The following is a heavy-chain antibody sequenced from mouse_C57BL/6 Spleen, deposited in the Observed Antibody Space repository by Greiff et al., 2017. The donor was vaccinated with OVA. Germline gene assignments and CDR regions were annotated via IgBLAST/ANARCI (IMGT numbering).Heavy chain of an antibody. CDR1: GYTFTDYE. CDR3: TRREGWLLRFAY. Sequence: QVQLQQSGAELVRPGASVTLSCKASGYTFTDYEMHWVKQTPVHGLEWIGAIDPETGGTAYNQKFKGKAILTADKSSSTAYMELRSLTSEDSAVYYCTRREGWLLRFAYWGQGTTLTVSS. V-gene: IGHV1-15*01. CDR2: IDPETGGT. J-gene: IGHJ2*01. D-gene: IGHD2-3*01.